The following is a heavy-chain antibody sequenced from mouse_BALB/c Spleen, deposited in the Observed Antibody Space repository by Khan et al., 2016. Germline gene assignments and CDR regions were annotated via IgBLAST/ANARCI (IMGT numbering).Heavy chain of an antibody. CDR2: INPSSGYT. CDR1: GYTFTIYT. V-gene: IGHV1-4*01. CDR3: ARSRRMGSNYLFYY. D-gene: IGHD2-5*01. J-gene: IGHJ2*01. Sequence: QVQLQQSGAELARPGASVKMSCKASGYTFTIYTMHWVKQRPGQGLEWIGYINPSSGYTNYNQKFKDKATLTADKSSSTAYMQLSSLTSEDSAVYYCARSRRMGSNYLFYYWGQGTTRTVSS.